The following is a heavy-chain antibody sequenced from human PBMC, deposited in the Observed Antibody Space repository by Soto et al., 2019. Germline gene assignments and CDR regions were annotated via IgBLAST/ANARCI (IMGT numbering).Heavy chain of an antibody. CDR2: FDPEDGET. V-gene: IGHV1-24*01. CDR3: ATVGGYSGYDLDAFDI. J-gene: IGHJ3*02. CDR1: GYTLTELS. D-gene: IGHD5-12*01. Sequence: ASVKVSCKVSGYTLTELSMHWVRQAPGKGLEWMGGFDPEDGETIYAQKFQGRVTMTEDTSTDTAYMELSSLRSEDTAVYYCATVGGYSGYDLDAFDIWGQGTMVTVSS.